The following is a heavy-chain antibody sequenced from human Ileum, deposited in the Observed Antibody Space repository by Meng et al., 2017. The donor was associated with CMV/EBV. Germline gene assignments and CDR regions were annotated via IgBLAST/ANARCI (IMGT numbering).Heavy chain of an antibody. D-gene: IGHD4-17*01. CDR1: GFTFSDYW. Sequence: GSLRLSCAASGFTFSDYWMHWVRQAPGKGLVWVSRINNDGGNTVYADSVKGRFTFSRDNAKNTLYLQMNSLRAEDTAVYYCARGLYGPDYWGQGTLVTVSS. J-gene: IGHJ4*02. CDR2: INNDGGNT. CDR3: ARGLYGPDY. V-gene: IGHV3-74*01.